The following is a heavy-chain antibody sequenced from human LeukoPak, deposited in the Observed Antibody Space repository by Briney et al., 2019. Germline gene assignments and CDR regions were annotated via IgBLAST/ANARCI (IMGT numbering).Heavy chain of an antibody. J-gene: IGHJ4*02. Sequence: GGSLRLSCAASGFTFSSYIMNWVRQAPGKGLEWVGFIRSKAYGGTTEYAASVKGRFTISRDDSKSIAYLQMNSLKTEDTAVYYCTRRGGTAPFDYWGQGTLVTVSS. D-gene: IGHD2-15*01. V-gene: IGHV3-49*04. CDR1: GFTFSSYI. CDR2: IRSKAYGGTT. CDR3: TRRGGTAPFDY.